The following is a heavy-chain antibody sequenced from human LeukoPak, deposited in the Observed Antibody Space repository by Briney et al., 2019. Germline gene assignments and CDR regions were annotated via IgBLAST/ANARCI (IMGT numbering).Heavy chain of an antibody. Sequence: GGSLRLSCAASGFSFSNHGMHWVRQAPGKRLEWVSVIWDDGNNKRYANSVNGRFTISRDNSENTLYLQMNGLTAEDTAMYYCARDSYQDYYGRFDPWGQGTLVIVSS. V-gene: IGHV3-33*01. J-gene: IGHJ5*02. CDR3: ARDSYQDYYGRFDP. CDR1: GFSFSNHG. D-gene: IGHD3-10*01. CDR2: IWDDGNNK.